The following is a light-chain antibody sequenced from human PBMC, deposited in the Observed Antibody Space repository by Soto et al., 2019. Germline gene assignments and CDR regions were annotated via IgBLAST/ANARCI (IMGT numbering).Light chain of an antibody. Sequence: DIQMTQSPSSLSESVGERVTITCRASQSISTYLNWFQQKPGKAPKLLIYGASNLPTGVPSRFIGSGSGTDFTLTISSLQRDDFATYYCQESLTSLGTFGPGTKVDIK. CDR3: QESLTSLGT. V-gene: IGKV1-39*01. CDR1: QSISTY. J-gene: IGKJ3*01. CDR2: GAS.